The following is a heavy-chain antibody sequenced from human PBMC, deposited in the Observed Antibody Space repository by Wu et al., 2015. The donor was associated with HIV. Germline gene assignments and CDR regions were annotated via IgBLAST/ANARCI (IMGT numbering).Heavy chain of an antibody. D-gene: IGHD4-23*01. CDR1: GYTFINLA. V-gene: IGHV1-18*01. J-gene: IGHJ4*02. CDR3: ARGGFYGGKSEFFY. CDR2: ISVQHGFT. Sequence: QVQLVQSGAEVKKPGASVKVSCKASGYTFINLAFTWVRQAPGQGLEWMGWISVQHGFTNYGQTFQGRVTMTTDTSTNTVYMELRSLKSDDTAVYYCARGGFYGGKSEFFYWGQGTLVTVSS.